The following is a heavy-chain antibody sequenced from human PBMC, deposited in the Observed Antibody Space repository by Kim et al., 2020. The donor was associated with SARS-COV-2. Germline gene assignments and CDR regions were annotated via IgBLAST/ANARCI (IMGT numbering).Heavy chain of an antibody. D-gene: IGHD7-27*01. Sequence: YAQKLQGRVTMTTDTSTSTAYMELRSLRSDDTAVYYCARAPENWDWYFDLWGRGTLVTVSS. CDR3: ARAPENWDWYFDL. V-gene: IGHV1-18*01. J-gene: IGHJ2*01.